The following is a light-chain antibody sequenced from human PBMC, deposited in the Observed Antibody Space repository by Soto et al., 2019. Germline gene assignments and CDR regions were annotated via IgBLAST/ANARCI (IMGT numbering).Light chain of an antibody. CDR3: TSYAGGNNV. Sequence: QSALTQPPSASGSPGQSVTISCTGTSSDVGGYNYVSWHQQNPGKVPKLMIYEVNKRPSGVPDRFSGSKSGNTASLTVSGLQAEDEADYYCTSYAGGNNVFGTGTKVTVL. CDR1: SSDVGGYNY. CDR2: EVN. V-gene: IGLV2-8*01. J-gene: IGLJ1*01.